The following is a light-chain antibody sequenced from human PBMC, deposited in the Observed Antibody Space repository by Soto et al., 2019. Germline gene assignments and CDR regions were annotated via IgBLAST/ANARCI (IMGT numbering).Light chain of an antibody. Sequence: DIQMTQSPSSLSASVGDRITITCRASQDISNYLAWYQQKPGKVPKLLIYSASTLQSGVPSRLSGSGSGTDFTLTIRSLQPEDVATYFCQKYNSALTFGQGTRLEIK. CDR2: SAS. V-gene: IGKV1-27*01. CDR1: QDISNY. CDR3: QKYNSALT. J-gene: IGKJ5*01.